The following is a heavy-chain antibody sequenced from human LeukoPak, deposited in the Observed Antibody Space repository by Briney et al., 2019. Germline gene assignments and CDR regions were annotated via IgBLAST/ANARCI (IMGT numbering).Heavy chain of an antibody. V-gene: IGHV3-21*01. CDR1: GFTFSSYS. J-gene: IGHJ4*02. Sequence: GGSLRLSCAASGFTFSSYSMNWVRQAPWKGLEWVSSISSSSSYIYYADSVKGRFTISRDNAKNSLYLQMNSLRAGDTAVYYCARDRDTAMDHWGQGTLVTVSS. D-gene: IGHD5-18*01. CDR2: ISSSSSYI. CDR3: ARDRDTAMDH.